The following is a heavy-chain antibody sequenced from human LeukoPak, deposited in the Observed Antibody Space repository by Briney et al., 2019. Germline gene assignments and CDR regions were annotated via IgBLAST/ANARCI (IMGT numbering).Heavy chain of an antibody. CDR2: IRIKGKNYAT. J-gene: IGHJ2*01. D-gene: IGHD2-15*01. Sequence: GGSLRLSCAASGFTFSDSAIHWVRQASGKGLEWIGRIRIKGKNYATTYAASVEGRFTISRDDSKNTAYLQMNSLKTEDTAVYYWSRHEVELRGQSFWYFDLWGRGTLVTVSS. CDR1: GFTFSDSA. V-gene: IGHV3-73*01. CDR3: SRHEVELRGQSFWYFDL.